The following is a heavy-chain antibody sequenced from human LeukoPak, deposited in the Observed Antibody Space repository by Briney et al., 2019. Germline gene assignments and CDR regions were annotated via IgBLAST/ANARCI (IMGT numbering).Heavy chain of an antibody. CDR2: IKQDGSEK. D-gene: IGHD5-12*01. V-gene: IGHV3-7*01. Sequence: GGSLRLSCAASGFTFSSYWMNWVRQAPGKGLEWVANIKQDGSEKYYVDSVKGRFTISRDNAKNSLYLQMNSLRAEDTALYYCARDRTGWLRFIHYYYGMDVWGQGTTVTVSS. J-gene: IGHJ6*02. CDR3: ARDRTGWLRFIHYYYGMDV. CDR1: GFTFSSYW.